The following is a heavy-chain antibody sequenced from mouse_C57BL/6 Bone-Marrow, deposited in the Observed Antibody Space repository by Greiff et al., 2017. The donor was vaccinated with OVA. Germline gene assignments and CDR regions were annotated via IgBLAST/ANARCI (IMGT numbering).Heavy chain of an antibody. Sequence: QVQLQQSGAELVRPGSSVKLSCKASGYTFTSYWMHWVKQRPIQGLEWIGNIDPSDSETHYNQKFKDKATLTVDKSSSTAYMQLSSLTSEDSAVYYCARWGDYEDWYFDVWGTGTTVTVSS. V-gene: IGHV1-52*01. CDR2: IDPSDSET. D-gene: IGHD2-4*01. CDR1: GYTFTSYW. J-gene: IGHJ1*03. CDR3: ARWGDYEDWYFDV.